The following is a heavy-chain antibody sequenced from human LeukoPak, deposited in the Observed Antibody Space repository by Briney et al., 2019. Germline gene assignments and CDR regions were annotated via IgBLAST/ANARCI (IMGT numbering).Heavy chain of an antibody. D-gene: IGHD1-26*01. CDR2: ISSNGGST. Sequence: GGSLRLSCAASGFTFSSYAMHWIRQAPGKGLEYVSAISSNGGSTYYANSVKGRFTISRDNSKNTLYLQMGSLRAEDMAVYYCARYQGYELVGATDYWGQGTLVTVSS. CDR3: ARYQGYELVGATDY. J-gene: IGHJ4*02. V-gene: IGHV3-64*01. CDR1: GFTFSSYA.